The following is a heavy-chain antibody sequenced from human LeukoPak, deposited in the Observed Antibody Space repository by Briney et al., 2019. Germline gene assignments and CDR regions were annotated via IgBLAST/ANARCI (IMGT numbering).Heavy chain of an antibody. CDR2: INPNSGRT. Sequence: AASVKVSCKASGYTFTGYYMHWVRQAPGQGLEWMGRINPNSGRTNYAQKFQGRVTMTRDTSISTAYMELSRLRSDDTAVYYCARGPRSIAARRGNWFDPWGQGTLVTVSS. V-gene: IGHV1-2*06. D-gene: IGHD6-6*01. CDR1: GYTFTGYY. CDR3: ARGPRSIAARRGNWFDP. J-gene: IGHJ5*02.